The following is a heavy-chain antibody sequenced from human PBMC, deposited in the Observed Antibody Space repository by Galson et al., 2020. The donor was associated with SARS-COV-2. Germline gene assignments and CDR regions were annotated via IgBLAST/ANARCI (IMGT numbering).Heavy chain of an antibody. J-gene: IGHJ4*02. Sequence: SQTLSLTCAVSGGSISGTSYYWSWIRQPAGKGLEWIRRIHSSGSTNYNPSLKSRVTISIDTSKNQFSLRLSSVTAADTAIYYCASGPVAGSGEWGQGTLVTVSS. CDR3: ASGPVAGSGE. CDR2: IHSSGST. V-gene: IGHV4-61*02. CDR1: GGSISGTSYY. D-gene: IGHD6-19*01.